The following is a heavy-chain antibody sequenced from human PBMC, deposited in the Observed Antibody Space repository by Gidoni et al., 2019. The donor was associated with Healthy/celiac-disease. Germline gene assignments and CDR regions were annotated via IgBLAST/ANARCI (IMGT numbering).Heavy chain of an antibody. V-gene: IGHV1-69*06. CDR1: GGTFSSYA. Sequence: QVQLVQSGAEVMKPGSSVKVSCTASGGTFSSYAISWVRQAPGQGLGWMGGIIPIVGTANYAQKFQGRVTITADKSTSTAYMELSSLRSEDTAVYYCARSGQLVRRWFDPWGQGTLVTVSS. CDR3: ARSGQLVRRWFDP. CDR2: IIPIVGTA. D-gene: IGHD6-6*01. J-gene: IGHJ5*02.